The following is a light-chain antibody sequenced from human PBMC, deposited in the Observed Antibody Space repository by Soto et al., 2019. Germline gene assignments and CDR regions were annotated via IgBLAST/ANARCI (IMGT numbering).Light chain of an antibody. J-gene: IGKJ1*01. CDR3: QQSYSTPPGT. CDR1: QSISTW. Sequence: DIQMTQSPATLSASVGDRVTITCRASQSISTWLAWYQQKPGKAPQVLIYDASNLESGVPSRFSGSGSGTDFTLTISSLQPEDFATYYCQQSYSTPPGTFGQGTKVDIK. V-gene: IGKV1-39*01. CDR2: DAS.